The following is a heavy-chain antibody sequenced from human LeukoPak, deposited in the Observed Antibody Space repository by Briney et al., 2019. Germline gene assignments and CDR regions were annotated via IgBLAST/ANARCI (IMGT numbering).Heavy chain of an antibody. D-gene: IGHD5-18*01. Sequence: GGSLRLSCAASGFTFNNAWMNWVRQAPGKGLEWVGRFKSKTDGGTIDYAAPVKGRFTISRDDSKNTLYLQMNSLKTEDTAVYYCTTGGYRYGDDYWGQGTLVTVSS. J-gene: IGHJ4*02. V-gene: IGHV3-15*07. CDR1: GFTFNNAW. CDR3: TTGGYRYGDDY. CDR2: FKSKTDGGTI.